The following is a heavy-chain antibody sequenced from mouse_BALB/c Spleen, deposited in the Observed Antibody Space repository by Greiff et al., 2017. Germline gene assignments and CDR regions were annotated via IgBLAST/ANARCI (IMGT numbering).Heavy chain of an antibody. Sequence: EVQGVESGGGLVKPGGSLKLSCAASGFTFSSYAMSWVRQTPEKRLEWVASISSGGSTYYPDSVKGRFTISRDNARNILYLQMSSLRSEDTAMYYCARFDYDVFAYWGQGTLVTVSA. CDR1: GFTFSSYA. D-gene: IGHD2-4*01. CDR2: ISSGGST. CDR3: ARFDYDVFAY. V-gene: IGHV5-6-5*01. J-gene: IGHJ3*01.